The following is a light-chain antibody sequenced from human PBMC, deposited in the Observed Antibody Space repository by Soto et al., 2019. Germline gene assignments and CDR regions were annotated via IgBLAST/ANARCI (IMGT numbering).Light chain of an antibody. CDR2: DVS. J-gene: IGLJ2*01. V-gene: IGLV2-14*01. Sequence: QSVLTQPASVSGSPGQSITISCTGTSSDVGGYNYVSWYQQHPGKAPKLMIYDVSNRPSGVSNRFSGSESGNTASLTISGLQAEDEAEYYCSSYTSSSTPVVFGGGTKLTVL. CDR1: SSDVGGYNY. CDR3: SSYTSSSTPVV.